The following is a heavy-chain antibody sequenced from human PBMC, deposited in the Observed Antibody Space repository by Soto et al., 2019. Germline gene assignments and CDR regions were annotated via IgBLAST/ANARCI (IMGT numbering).Heavy chain of an antibody. V-gene: IGHV3-23*01. J-gene: IGHJ4*02. CDR1: GFTFSSYA. CDR2: ISGSGGST. Sequence: TGGSLRLSCAASGFTFSSYAMSWVRHAPGKGLEWVSAISGSGGSTYYADSVKGRFTISRDNSKNTPYLQMNSLRSEDTAVYYCAKSMGNYSYGSGSYHPPLFWGQGTLVTVSS. D-gene: IGHD3-10*01. CDR3: AKSMGNYSYGSGSYHPPLF.